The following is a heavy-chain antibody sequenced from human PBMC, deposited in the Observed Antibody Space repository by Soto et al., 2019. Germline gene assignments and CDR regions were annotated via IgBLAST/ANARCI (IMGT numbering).Heavy chain of an antibody. Sequence: SETLSLTCAVSSGSISSSNWWSWVRQPPGKGLEWIGEIYHSGSTNYNPSLKRRVTISVNKSKNQYSLKLSSVTAADTAVYYCARQLRSGWYIDYWGQGTLVTVSS. CDR1: SGSISSSNW. CDR3: ARQLRSGWYIDY. V-gene: IGHV4-4*02. CDR2: IYHSGST. J-gene: IGHJ4*02. D-gene: IGHD6-19*01.